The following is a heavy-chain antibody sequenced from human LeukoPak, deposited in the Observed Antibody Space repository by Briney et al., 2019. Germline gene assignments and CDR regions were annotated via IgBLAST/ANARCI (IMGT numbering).Heavy chain of an antibody. J-gene: IGHJ3*01. Sequence: PGGSLRLSCAASGFTFSSYAMSWVRQAPGKGLEWVSTISVSGGSTYYADSVKGRFTISRDNSKNTLSLQMNSLRVEDTAIYYCAKDIQLSTWGLGTMVTVSS. V-gene: IGHV3-23*01. CDR3: AKDIQLST. CDR1: GFTFSSYA. D-gene: IGHD5-24*01. CDR2: ISVSGGST.